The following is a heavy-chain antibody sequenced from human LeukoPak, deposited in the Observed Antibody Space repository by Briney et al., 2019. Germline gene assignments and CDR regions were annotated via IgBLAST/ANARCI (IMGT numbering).Heavy chain of an antibody. CDR3: ARTKRFWSGYYITHFDY. Sequence: PSETLSLTCTVSGGSVSSGSYYWSWSRQPPGKGLEWIGYIYYSGSTNYNPSLKSRVTISVDTSKNQFSLKLSSVTAADTAVYYCARTKRFWSGYYITHFDYWGQGTLVTVSS. CDR1: GGSVSSGSYY. CDR2: IYYSGST. V-gene: IGHV4-61*01. J-gene: IGHJ4*02. D-gene: IGHD3-3*01.